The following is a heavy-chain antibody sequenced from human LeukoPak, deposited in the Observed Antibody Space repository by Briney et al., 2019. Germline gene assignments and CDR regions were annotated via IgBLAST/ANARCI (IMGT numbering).Heavy chain of an antibody. J-gene: IGHJ3*02. CDR3: ARDRDYYDSSGYYDAFDI. Sequence: SETLSLTCTVSGGSISSYYWSWIRQPPGKGLVWIGYIYYSGSTNYNPSLKSRVTISVDTSKNQFSLKLSSVTAADTAVYYCARDRDYYDSSGYYDAFDIWGQGTMVTVSS. V-gene: IGHV4-59*01. D-gene: IGHD3-22*01. CDR1: GGSISSYY. CDR2: IYYSGST.